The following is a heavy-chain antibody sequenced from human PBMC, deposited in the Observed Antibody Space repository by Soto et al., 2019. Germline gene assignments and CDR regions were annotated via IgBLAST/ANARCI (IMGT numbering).Heavy chain of an antibody. CDR3: ARDSPIGSTFSGYDAIDS. CDR1: GGTFSSTT. J-gene: IGHJ4*02. D-gene: IGHD5-12*01. Sequence: SVKVSCKASGGTFSSTTFTWVRQAPGQGLEWMGRTIPLLNVADYAQDFQGRLTITADKSTSTTYMELTSLTSKDTAVYYCARDSPIGSTFSGYDAIDSWGQGTLVTVS. V-gene: IGHV1-69*04. CDR2: TIPLLNVA.